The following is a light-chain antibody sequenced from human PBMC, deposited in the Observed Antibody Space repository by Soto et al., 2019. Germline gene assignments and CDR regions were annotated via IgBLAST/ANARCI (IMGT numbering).Light chain of an antibody. CDR3: QQYHNWPPQYT. CDR2: GAS. Sequence: EMVMTQSPATLSLSPGERATLSCRASQTVSSNLAWYQQKPGQAPRLLIHGASTRATGVPARFSGSGSGTEFPLTISSLQSEDFAVYYCQQYHNWPPQYTFGQWTKLQVK. V-gene: IGKV3-15*01. J-gene: IGKJ2*01. CDR1: QTVSSN.